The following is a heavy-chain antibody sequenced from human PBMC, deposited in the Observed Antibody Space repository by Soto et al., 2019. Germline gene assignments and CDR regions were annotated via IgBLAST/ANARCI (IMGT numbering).Heavy chain of an antibody. D-gene: IGHD6-13*01. CDR2: ISAYNGNT. CDR3: ARGAPISIAGYYYYGMDV. CDR1: GYTFTSYG. Sequence: ASVKVSCKASGYTFTSYGISWVRQAPGQGLEWMGWISAYNGNTNYAQKLQGRVTMTTDTSTSTAYMELRSLRSDDTAVYYCARGAPISIAGYYYYGMDVWGQGTTVTVSS. J-gene: IGHJ6*02. V-gene: IGHV1-18*01.